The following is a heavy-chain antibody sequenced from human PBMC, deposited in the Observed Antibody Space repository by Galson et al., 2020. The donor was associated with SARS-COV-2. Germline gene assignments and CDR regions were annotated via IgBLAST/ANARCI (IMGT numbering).Heavy chain of an antibody. D-gene: IGHD3-16*01. V-gene: IGHV3-30*18. J-gene: IGHJ6*02. Sequence: GGSLRLSCAASGFTFSSYGMHWVRQAPGKGLEWVALISYDGSNKYYGDSVKGRITISRDNSKNSLYLQVNSLRAEDTAVYYCAKEGGSYAYYYFGMDVWGLGTKVTVSS. CDR2: ISYDGSNK. CDR1: GFTFSSYG. CDR3: AKEGGSYAYYYFGMDV.